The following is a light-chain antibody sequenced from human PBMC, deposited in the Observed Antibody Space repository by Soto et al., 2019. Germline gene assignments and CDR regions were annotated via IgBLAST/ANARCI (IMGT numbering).Light chain of an antibody. J-gene: IGKJ1*01. CDR1: QSVGSSF. CDR3: QQYESSVT. Sequence: EIVLTQSPGSLSLSPGEGATLSCRASQSVGSSFFAWYQQKPGQAPSLLIYGASRRATGVPDRFSGSGSGTDFTLSISRLEPEDFAVYYCQQYESSVTFGQGTKVEIK. CDR2: GAS. V-gene: IGKV3-20*01.